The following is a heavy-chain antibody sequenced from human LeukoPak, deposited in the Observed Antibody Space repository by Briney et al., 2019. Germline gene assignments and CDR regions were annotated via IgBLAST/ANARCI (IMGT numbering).Heavy chain of an antibody. J-gene: IGHJ3*02. V-gene: IGHV4-59*01. CDR1: GGSISSYY. Sequence: SETLSLTCTVSGGSISSYYWSWIRQPPGKGLEWIGYIYYSGSTNYNPSLKSRVTISVDTSKSQFSLKLSSVTAADTAVYYCARDLGIARLAFDIWGQGTMVTVSS. CDR3: ARDLGIARLAFDI. CDR2: IYYSGST. D-gene: IGHD1-26*01.